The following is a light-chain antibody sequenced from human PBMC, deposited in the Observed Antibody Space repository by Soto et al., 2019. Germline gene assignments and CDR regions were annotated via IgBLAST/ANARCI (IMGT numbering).Light chain of an antibody. CDR3: QSYDSSLSGSYV. V-gene: IGLV1-40*01. CDR1: SSNIGAGYD. CDR2: GNK. J-gene: IGLJ1*01. Sequence: QSVLTQPPSVSGAPGQRVTISCTGRSSNIGAGYDVHWYQQRPGTAPKLLIYGNKNRPSGVPDRFSGSKSGTSASLAITGLQAEDEADYYCQSYDSSLSGSYVFGTGTKVTVL.